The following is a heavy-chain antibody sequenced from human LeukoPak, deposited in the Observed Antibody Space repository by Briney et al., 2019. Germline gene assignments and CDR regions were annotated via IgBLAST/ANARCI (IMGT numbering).Heavy chain of an antibody. CDR3: ATSYSGSRIDY. D-gene: IGHD1-26*01. CDR1: GGTFSSCA. V-gene: IGHV1-69*04. Sequence: ASVKVSCKASGGTFSSCAISWVRQAPGQGLEWMGRIIPILGIANYPQKFQGRVTITADKSTSTAYMELSSLRSEDTAVYYCATSYSGSRIDYWGQGTLVTVSS. CDR2: IIPILGIA. J-gene: IGHJ4*02.